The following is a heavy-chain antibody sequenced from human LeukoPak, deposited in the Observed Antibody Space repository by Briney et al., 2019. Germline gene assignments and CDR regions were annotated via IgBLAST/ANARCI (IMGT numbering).Heavy chain of an antibody. J-gene: IGHJ6*03. CDR3: AKNRGGTYKYYMDV. CDR1: GFTFNKYA. CDR2: VSGSGGAT. V-gene: IGHV3-23*01. Sequence: GASLRLSCAASGFTFNKYAMSWVRKAPGMGLEWLSYVSGSGGATYYADSVKGRFTISRDNSKNTVYLQMGSLRAEDTAVYYCAKNRGGTYKYYMDVWGNGTTVTVSS. D-gene: IGHD3-16*01.